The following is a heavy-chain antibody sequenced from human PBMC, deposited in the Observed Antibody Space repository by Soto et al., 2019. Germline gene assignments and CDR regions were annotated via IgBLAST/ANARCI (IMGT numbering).Heavy chain of an antibody. CDR3: ARDPFPYGDYGLGYFDL. CDR2: INHSGST. Sequence: QVQLQQWGAGLLKPSETLSLTCAVYGGSFSGYYWSWIRQPPGKGLEWIGEINHSGSTNYNPSLKSRFTISVDTSKSPFSLKLRSVTAAATAVYYCARDPFPYGDYGLGYFDLWGRGTLVTVSS. CDR1: GGSFSGYY. D-gene: IGHD4-17*01. V-gene: IGHV4-34*01. J-gene: IGHJ2*01.